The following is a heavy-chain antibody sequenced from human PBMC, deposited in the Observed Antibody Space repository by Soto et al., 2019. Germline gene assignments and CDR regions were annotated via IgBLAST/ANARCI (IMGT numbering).Heavy chain of an antibody. CDR2: IFSSGST. V-gene: IGHV4-59*01. CDR3: ARGDQELDY. Sequence: PSETLSLTCTVSGDSINTYTLTWIRQPPGKGLEWIGYIFSSGSTNYNPSLQSRLTMSVDTSKNLFSLKLNSVTAADTAVYYCARGDQELDYWGQGTLVTVYS. CDR1: GDSINTYT. J-gene: IGHJ4*02. D-gene: IGHD1-26*01.